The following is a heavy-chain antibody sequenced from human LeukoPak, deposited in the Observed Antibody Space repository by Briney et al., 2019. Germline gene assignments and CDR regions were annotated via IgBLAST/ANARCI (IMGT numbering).Heavy chain of an antibody. CDR1: GYSISSGYY. D-gene: IGHD3-22*01. Sequence: SETLSLTCAVSGYSISSGYYWVWIRQPPGKGLEWIGSVYHTGSTYYHPSLKSRVTISLDTSKNQFSLRLTSVTAADTALYYCASHYYASSGSLFDSWGRGSLVTVSS. J-gene: IGHJ4*02. CDR3: ASHYYASSGSLFDS. CDR2: VYHTGST. V-gene: IGHV4-38-2*01.